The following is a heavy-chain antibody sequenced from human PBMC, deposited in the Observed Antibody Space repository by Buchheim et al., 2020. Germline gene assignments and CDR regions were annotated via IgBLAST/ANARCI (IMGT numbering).Heavy chain of an antibody. V-gene: IGHV3-30*18. CDR2: ISYDGSNK. CDR3: ANFGIGYSYGPPFDY. D-gene: IGHD5-18*01. Sequence: QVQLVESGGGVVQPGRSLRLSCAASGFTFSSYGMHWVRQAPGKRLEWVAVISYDGSNKYYADSVKGRFTISRDNSKNTLYLQMNSLRAEDTAVYYCANFGIGYSYGPPFDYWGQGTL. CDR1: GFTFSSYG. J-gene: IGHJ4*02.